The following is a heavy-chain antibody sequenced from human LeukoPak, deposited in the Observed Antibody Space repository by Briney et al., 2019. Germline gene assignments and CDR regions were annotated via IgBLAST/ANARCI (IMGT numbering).Heavy chain of an antibody. CDR3: ARRGSTGTTTVDY. CDR1: GESFSGYY. J-gene: IGHJ4*02. D-gene: IGHD1-1*01. V-gene: IGHV4-34*01. Sequence: PSETLSLTCAVYGESFSGYYWTWIRQPPGKGLEWIGQINHSGSTNYNPSLKSRVTISVATSKNQFSLNLNSVTAADTAVYHCARRGSTGTTTVDYWGQGTLVTVSS. CDR2: INHSGST.